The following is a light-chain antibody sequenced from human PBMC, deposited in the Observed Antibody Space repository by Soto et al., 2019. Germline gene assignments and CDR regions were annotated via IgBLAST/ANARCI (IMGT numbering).Light chain of an antibody. CDR2: DAS. CDR3: QQYDSHWT. J-gene: IGKJ1*01. CDR1: QSISW. V-gene: IGKV1-5*01. Sequence: DIPMTQSPSTLSASVGDRVTITCRASQSISWLAWYQQKPGKAPKLLIYDASTLESGVPSRFSGSGSGTQFALTISSLQPDDFATYYCQQYDSHWTFGQGTKVEIK.